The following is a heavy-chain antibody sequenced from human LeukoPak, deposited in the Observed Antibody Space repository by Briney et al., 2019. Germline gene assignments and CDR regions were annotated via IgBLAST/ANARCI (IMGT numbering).Heavy chain of an antibody. D-gene: IGHD1-26*01. CDR1: GFTFSSYA. Sequence: AGGSLRLSCAASGFTFSSYAMTWVRQAPGKGLEWVSSISGTGGRTYYADSVKGRFTISRDNSKNTLYLQMNSLRAEDAAVYYCAKTPGEWELVPFDYWGQGTLVTVSS. J-gene: IGHJ4*02. V-gene: IGHV3-23*01. CDR2: ISGTGGRT. CDR3: AKTPGEWELVPFDY.